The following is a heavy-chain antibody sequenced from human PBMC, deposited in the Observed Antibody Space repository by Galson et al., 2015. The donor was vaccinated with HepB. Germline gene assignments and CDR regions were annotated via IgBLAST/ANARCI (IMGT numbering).Heavy chain of an antibody. Sequence: SLRLSCAASGFTFSSYGMHWVRQAPGKGLEWVAVISYDGSNKYYADSVKGRFTISRDNSKNTLYLQMNSLRAEDTAVYYCANGDPLNIVVLGYWGQGTLVTVSS. D-gene: IGHD2-15*01. J-gene: IGHJ4*02. CDR1: GFTFSSYG. V-gene: IGHV3-30*18. CDR3: ANGDPLNIVVLGY. CDR2: ISYDGSNK.